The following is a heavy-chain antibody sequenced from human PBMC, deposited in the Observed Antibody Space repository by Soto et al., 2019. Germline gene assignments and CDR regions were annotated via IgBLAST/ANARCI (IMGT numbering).Heavy chain of an antibody. CDR1: GSSITDSY. D-gene: IGHD2-15*01. Sequence: SETLSLTCTVSGSSITDSYWRWVRQPPEKGLEWIGYIYFSRVATYNPSLKSRATMSRDTSKNEFSLKLTSVTAADTAIYYCARGDSDLAVSEAAYWGQGTLVT. CDR2: IYFSRVA. V-gene: IGHV4-59*01. CDR3: ARGDSDLAVSEAAY. J-gene: IGHJ1*01.